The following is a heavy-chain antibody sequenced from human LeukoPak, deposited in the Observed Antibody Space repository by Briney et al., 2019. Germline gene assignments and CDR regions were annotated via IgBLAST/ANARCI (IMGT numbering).Heavy chain of an antibody. J-gene: IGHJ4*02. D-gene: IGHD2-21*01. CDR1: GGSFSGYY. CDR2: INHSGST. Sequence: PSETLSLTCAVYGGSFSGYYWSWIRQPPGKGLEWIGEINHSGSTNYNPSLESQVTISVDTSKNQFSLKLSSVTAADTAVYYCARSSYFPPRTPNYWGQGTLVTVSS. CDR3: ARSSYFPPRTPNY. V-gene: IGHV4-34*01.